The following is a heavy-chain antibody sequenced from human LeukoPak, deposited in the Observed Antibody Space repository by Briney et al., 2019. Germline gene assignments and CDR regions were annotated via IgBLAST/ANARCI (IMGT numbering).Heavy chain of an antibody. CDR1: GYIFTSYY. V-gene: IGHV1-46*01. CDR2: INPSGGST. J-gene: IGHJ4*02. Sequence: ASVKVSCKASGYIFTSYYMHWVRQAPGQGLEWMGIINPSGGSTSYAQKFQGRVTMTRDTSTSTVYMELSSLRSEDTAVYYCARDDSNYVGDYWGQGPLVTVSS. CDR3: ARDDSNYVGDY. D-gene: IGHD4-11*01.